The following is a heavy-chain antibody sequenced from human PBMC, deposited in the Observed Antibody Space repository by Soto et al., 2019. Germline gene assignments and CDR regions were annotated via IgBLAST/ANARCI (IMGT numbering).Heavy chain of an antibody. CDR3: ARDFYPVAYLFDY. D-gene: IGHD2-21*01. V-gene: IGHV1-18*04. CDR1: GSTFTTHG. J-gene: IGHJ4*02. Sequence: GALVKGSLKPVGSTFTTHGISWVRQAPGQGLEWMGWVSGYNDKTKSSQKFQGRVTITTDTSTSTAYMELRSLRSDDTAVYYCARDFYPVAYLFDYWGQVTLFLVS. CDR2: VSGYNDKT.